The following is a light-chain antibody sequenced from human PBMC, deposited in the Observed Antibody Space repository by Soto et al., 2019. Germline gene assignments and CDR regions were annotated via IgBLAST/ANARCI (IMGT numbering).Light chain of an antibody. CDR3: QQRSNWPIT. J-gene: IGKJ5*01. V-gene: IGKV3-11*01. Sequence: EIVMTQSPATLSLSPGGRATLSCRASQSISDTLAWYQQKPGQAPRLLIYGASSRATGIPARFSGSGSGTDFTLTISSLEPEDFAVYYCQQRSNWPITFGQGTRLEIK. CDR2: GAS. CDR1: QSISDT.